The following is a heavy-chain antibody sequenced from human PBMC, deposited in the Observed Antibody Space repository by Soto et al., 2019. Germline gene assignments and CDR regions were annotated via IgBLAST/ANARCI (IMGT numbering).Heavy chain of an antibody. CDR2: IWYDGSNK. J-gene: IGHJ4*02. CDR1: GFTFSSYG. CDR3: AREGYSSGWYVDY. Sequence: PGGSLRLSCAASGFTFSSYGMHWVRQAPGKGLEWVAVIWYDGSNKYYADSVKGRFTISRDNSKNTLYLQMNSLRAEDTAVYYCAREGYSSGWYVDYWGQGTLVTVSS. D-gene: IGHD6-19*01. V-gene: IGHV3-33*01.